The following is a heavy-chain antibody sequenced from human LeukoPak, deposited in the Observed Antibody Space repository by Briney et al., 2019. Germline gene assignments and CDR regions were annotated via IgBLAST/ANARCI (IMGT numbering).Heavy chain of an antibody. Sequence: PGGSLRLSCAASGFTFSSYAMSWVRQAPGKGLEWVSGISGSGGSTYYADSVKGRFTVSRDNSKNTLFLQMNSLRAEDTAIYYCAKERDYGPADYWGQGTLVTVSS. V-gene: IGHV3-23*01. CDR2: ISGSGGST. J-gene: IGHJ4*02. CDR1: GFTFSSYA. D-gene: IGHD4/OR15-4a*01. CDR3: AKERDYGPADY.